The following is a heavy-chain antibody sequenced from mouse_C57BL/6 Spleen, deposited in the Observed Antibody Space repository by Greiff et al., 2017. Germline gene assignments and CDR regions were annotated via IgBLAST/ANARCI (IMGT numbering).Heavy chain of an antibody. CDR3: ARHYYGSPYAMDY. CDR1: GFSLTSYG. D-gene: IGHD1-1*01. V-gene: IGHV2-6-1*01. CDR2: IWSDGST. J-gene: IGHJ4*01. Sequence: VMLVESGPGLVAPSQSLSITCTVSGFSLTSYGVHWVRQPPGKGLEWLVVIWSDGSTTYNSALKSRLSISKDNSKSQVFLKMNSLQTDDTAMYYCARHYYGSPYAMDYWGQGTSVTVSS.